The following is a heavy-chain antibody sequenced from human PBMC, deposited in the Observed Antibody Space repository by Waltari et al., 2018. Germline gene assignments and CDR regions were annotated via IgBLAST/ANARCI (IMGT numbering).Heavy chain of an antibody. V-gene: IGHV3-74*01. Sequence: EVQLVESGGGLVQPGGSLRLSCAASGFRFRTYWIHWVRQAPGKGLEWVSRINPDGSSISHADSVRGRFTITRDNAKNTLYLQMNSLRVDDTAVYYCTRATAVSFDYWGLGTLVTVSS. CDR1: GFRFRTYW. CDR2: INPDGSSI. CDR3: TRATAVSFDY. J-gene: IGHJ4*02. D-gene: IGHD6-19*01.